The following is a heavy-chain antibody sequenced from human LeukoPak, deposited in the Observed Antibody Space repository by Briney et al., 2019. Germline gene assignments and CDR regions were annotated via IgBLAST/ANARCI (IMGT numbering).Heavy chain of an antibody. CDR2: ISGSGGNT. CDR1: GFTFSSYA. Sequence: VQPGGSLRLSCVASGFTFSSYAMSWVRQAPGKGLEWVSAISGSGGNTYYADSVKGRFTISRDNSKNTLYLQMNSLRAEDTAVYYCARVNAYSGSYYVDEGPFDYWGQGILVTVSS. V-gene: IGHV3-23*01. D-gene: IGHD1-26*01. J-gene: IGHJ4*02. CDR3: ARVNAYSGSYYVDEGPFDY.